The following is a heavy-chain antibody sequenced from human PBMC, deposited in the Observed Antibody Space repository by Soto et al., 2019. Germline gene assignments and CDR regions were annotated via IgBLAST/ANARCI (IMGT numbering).Heavy chain of an antibody. Sequence: PSETLSLTCSVSGGSIGRSNFYWGWIRQPPGKGLEYIGSIDYSGTTNHHPSLKSRVTMSVDTSKNQFSLKLSSVTAADTAFYYCARLAVVLADSWGQGTLVTVSS. V-gene: IGHV4-39*01. D-gene: IGHD6-19*01. J-gene: IGHJ4*02. CDR3: ARLAVVLADS. CDR1: GGSIGRSNFY. CDR2: IDYSGTT.